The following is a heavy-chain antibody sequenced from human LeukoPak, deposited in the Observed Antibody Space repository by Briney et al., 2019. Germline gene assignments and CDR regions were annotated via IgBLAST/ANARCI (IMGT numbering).Heavy chain of an antibody. CDR3: ARGRTCIDSSGYN. D-gene: IGHD3-22*01. Sequence: SETLSLTCAVYGGSFSGYYWSWIRQPPGKGLEWIGEINHSGSTNYNPSLKSRVTISVDTSKNQFSLKLSSVTAADTAVYYCARGRTCIDSSGYNWGQGTLVTVSS. V-gene: IGHV4-34*01. CDR2: INHSGST. J-gene: IGHJ4*02. CDR1: GGSFSGYY.